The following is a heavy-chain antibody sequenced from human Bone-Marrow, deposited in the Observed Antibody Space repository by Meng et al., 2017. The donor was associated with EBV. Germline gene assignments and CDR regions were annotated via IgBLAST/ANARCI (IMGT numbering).Heavy chain of an antibody. D-gene: IGHD3-10*01. CDR1: GGTFKSDA. Sequence: QVRLVQYGAEEKKPGSSVKVPCKTSGGTFKSDAISWVRQAPGQGLEWMGGLIPMLGAPNLAQKFQDRVTIIADKSTSIHYMELSSLRSDDTAVYYCASESGRGYTPDYWGRGALVTVSS. V-gene: IGHV1-69*06. CDR2: LIPMLGAP. J-gene: IGHJ4*02. CDR3: ASESGRGYTPDY.